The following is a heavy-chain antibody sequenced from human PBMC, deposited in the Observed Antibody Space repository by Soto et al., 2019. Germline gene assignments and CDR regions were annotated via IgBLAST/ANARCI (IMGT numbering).Heavy chain of an antibody. J-gene: IGHJ2*01. D-gene: IGHD3-22*01. V-gene: IGHV3-15*07. Sequence: EVQLVESGGGLVKPGGSLRLSCAASGFTFSNAWMNWVRQAPGKGLEWVGRIKSKTDGGTTDYAAPVKGRFTISRDDSNXXLYLQMNSLKPEDTAVYYCTTDYYDSSGTTRSFDLWGRGTLVTVSS. CDR2: IKSKTDGGTT. CDR1: GFTFSNAW. CDR3: TTDYYDSSGTTRSFDL.